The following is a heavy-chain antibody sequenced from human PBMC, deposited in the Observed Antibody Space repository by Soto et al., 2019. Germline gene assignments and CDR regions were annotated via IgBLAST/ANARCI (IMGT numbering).Heavy chain of an antibody. CDR2: IIPMFGTA. CDR1: GGTFRSST. D-gene: IGHD4-4*01. Sequence: QVQLVQSGAEVKKPGSSVKVSCRASGGTFRSSTFSWVRQAPGQGLEWMGVIIPMFGTAVYAQSFQGRVTITADESTSTAFMELSRLRSDDTAVYYCARAQGWSAHYIGNYPSDYWGQGALVTVSS. J-gene: IGHJ4*02. CDR3: ARAQGWSAHYIGNYPSDY. V-gene: IGHV1-69*12.